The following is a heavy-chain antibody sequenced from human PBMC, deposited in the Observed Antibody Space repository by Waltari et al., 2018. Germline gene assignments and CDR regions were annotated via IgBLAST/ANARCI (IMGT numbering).Heavy chain of an antibody. CDR3: ARTHYDYVWGSYRYFWFDP. Sequence: QVQLVQSGAEVKKPGASVKVSCKASGYTFTSYAMHWVRQAPGQRLEWMGWIKAGNGNTKDSQKCQGRVTITRDTSASTAYMELSSLRSEDTAVYYCARTHYDYVWGSYRYFWFDPWGQGTLVTVSS. CDR1: GYTFTSYA. CDR2: IKAGNGNT. V-gene: IGHV1-3*01. J-gene: IGHJ5*02. D-gene: IGHD3-16*02.